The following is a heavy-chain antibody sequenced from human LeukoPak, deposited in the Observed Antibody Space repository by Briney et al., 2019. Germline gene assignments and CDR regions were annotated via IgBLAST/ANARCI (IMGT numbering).Heavy chain of an antibody. V-gene: IGHV4-39*07. J-gene: IGHJ4*02. Sequence: SETLSLTCSVSGDSISLSFYYWGWIRQPPGKALEWIGSVYYSGTTSYDPSLKSRVTISVDMSKNHFSLRLRSVTAADTAMYYCARGTLYRGWSYYLDFWGQGSQVTVSS. CDR1: GDSISLSFYY. CDR2: VYYSGTT. D-gene: IGHD6-19*01. CDR3: ARGTLYRGWSYYLDF.